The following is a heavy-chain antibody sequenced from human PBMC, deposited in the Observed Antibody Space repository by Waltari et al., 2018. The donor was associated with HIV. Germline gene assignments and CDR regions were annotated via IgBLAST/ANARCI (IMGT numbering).Heavy chain of an antibody. J-gene: IGHJ6*02. D-gene: IGHD5-18*01. CDR2: ISYDGSNK. CDR1: GFTLISYG. CDR3: AKPAAMASYGMDV. Sequence: QVQLVESGGGVVQPGRSLRLSCSASGFTLISYGMHWVRQAPGKGLEWVAVISYDGSNKYYADSVKGRFTISRDNSKNTLYLQMNSLRAEDTAVYYCAKPAAMASYGMDVWGQGTTVTVSS. V-gene: IGHV3-30*18.